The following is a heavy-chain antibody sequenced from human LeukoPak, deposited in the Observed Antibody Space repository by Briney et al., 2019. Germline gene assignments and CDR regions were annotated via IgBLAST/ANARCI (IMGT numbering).Heavy chain of an antibody. CDR3: TRSLRSAYSAFDI. J-gene: IGHJ3*02. CDR1: ELTVSSNY. V-gene: IGHV3-66*01. Sequence: GGSLRLSCSASELTVSSNYMSWVRQAPGKGLEWVSTVYSGGGTFYADSVKGRFTISRDNSKNTVHLQMNSLRAEDTAVYYCTRSLRSAYSAFDIWGQGTMVTVSS. CDR2: VYSGGGT. D-gene: IGHD3-22*01.